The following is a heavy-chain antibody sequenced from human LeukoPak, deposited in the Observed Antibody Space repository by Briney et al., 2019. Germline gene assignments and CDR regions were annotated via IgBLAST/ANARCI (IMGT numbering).Heavy chain of an antibody. D-gene: IGHD2-21*02. V-gene: IGHV3-30-3*01. CDR2: ISYDETQK. CDR3: MRGSYGDFY. J-gene: IGHJ4*02. Sequence: GGSLRLSCAASGFISSTSAMHWVRQAPGKGLEWVAVISYDETQKYYADSVKGRFTIFRDNSRNTLFLQMNTLRVEDTSVYYCMRGSYGDFYWGLGTLVTVSS. CDR1: GFISSTSA.